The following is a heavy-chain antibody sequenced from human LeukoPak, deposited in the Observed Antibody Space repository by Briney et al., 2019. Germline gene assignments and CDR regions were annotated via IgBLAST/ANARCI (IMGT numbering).Heavy chain of an antibody. J-gene: IGHJ4*02. Sequence: GGSLRLSCAASGFTVSSNYMSWVRQAPGKGLEWVSVIYSGGSTYYADSVKGRFTISRDNSKNTLYPQMNSLRAEDTAVYYCARDLEVGATTYLDYWGQGTLVTVSS. CDR3: ARDLEVGATTYLDY. CDR1: GFTVSSNY. D-gene: IGHD1-26*01. CDR2: IYSGGST. V-gene: IGHV3-66*01.